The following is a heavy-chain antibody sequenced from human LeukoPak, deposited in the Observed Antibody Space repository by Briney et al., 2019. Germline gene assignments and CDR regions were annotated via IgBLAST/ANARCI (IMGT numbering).Heavy chain of an antibody. Sequence: GGSLRLSCAASGFTFSSYAMSWVRQAPGKGREWVSAISGSGGSTYYADSVKGRFTISRDNSKNTLYLQMNSLRAEDTAVYYCAKSGDSGSYYGGYYYYGMDVWGQGTTVTVSS. CDR2: ISGSGGST. CDR3: AKSGDSGSYYGGYYYYGMDV. J-gene: IGHJ6*02. D-gene: IGHD3-10*01. CDR1: GFTFSSYA. V-gene: IGHV3-23*01.